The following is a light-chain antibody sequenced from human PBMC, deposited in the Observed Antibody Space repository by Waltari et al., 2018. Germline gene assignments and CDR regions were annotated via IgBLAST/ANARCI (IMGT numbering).Light chain of an antibody. Sequence: EIVLTQSPGTLSLSPGERATLSCRASQSVSSTYLAWYQQKRGQAPRLLIYGASSRATGIPDRFSGSGAVTDFTLSISRLEPEDFAVYYCQQYGSSLHTFGQGTKLEIK. CDR1: QSVSSTY. CDR2: GAS. CDR3: QQYGSSLHT. J-gene: IGKJ2*01. V-gene: IGKV3-20*01.